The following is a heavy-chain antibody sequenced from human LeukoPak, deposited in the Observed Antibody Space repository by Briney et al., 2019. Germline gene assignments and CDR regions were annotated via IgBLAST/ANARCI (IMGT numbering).Heavy chain of an antibody. CDR1: GFTFSSYA. J-gene: IGHJ4*02. D-gene: IGHD1-1*01. V-gene: IGHV3-23*01. CDR3: ARGQEFDDGVFDS. CDR2: IGASGGST. Sequence: GGSLRLSCATSGFTFSSYAMSWVRQAPGKGLEWVSGIGASGGSTYYADSVKGRFTISRDNSKNTVYLQMNSLRVEDTAIYYCARGQEFDDGVFDSWGQGTLVTVSS.